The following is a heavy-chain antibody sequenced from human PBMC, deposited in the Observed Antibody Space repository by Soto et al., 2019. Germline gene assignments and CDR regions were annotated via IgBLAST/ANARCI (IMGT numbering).Heavy chain of an antibody. CDR3: ARARYSSGWGYYYYDMDV. V-gene: IGHV4-34*01. CDR1: GGSCSGYY. D-gene: IGHD6-19*01. CDR2: INHSGST. Sequence: KSSETLSLTCAVYGGSCSGYYWSWIIPPPGKGLEWVGEINHSGSTNYNPSPKSRVTISVDTSKNQFSLKLSSVTAADTAVYYCARARYSSGWGYYYYDMDVWGQETTVTVSS. J-gene: IGHJ6*02.